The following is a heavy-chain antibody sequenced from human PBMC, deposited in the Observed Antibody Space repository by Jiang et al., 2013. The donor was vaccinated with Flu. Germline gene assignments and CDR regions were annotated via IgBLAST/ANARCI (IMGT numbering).Heavy chain of an antibody. Sequence: LKSLVTISVDTSKNQXSLKLSSVTAADTAVYYCARGGYYDSSGYYFDHWGQGTLVTVSS. J-gene: IGHJ4*02. V-gene: IGHV4-31*01. D-gene: IGHD3-22*01. CDR3: ARGGYYDSSGYYFDH.